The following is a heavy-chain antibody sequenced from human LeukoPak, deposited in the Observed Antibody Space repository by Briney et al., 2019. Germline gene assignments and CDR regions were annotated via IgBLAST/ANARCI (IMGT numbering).Heavy chain of an antibody. CDR3: ARDGGENGY. J-gene: IGHJ4*02. Sequence: SETLSLTCTVSGYSISSGYYWGWIRQPPGKGLEWIGSIYHSGSTYYNPSLKSRVTISVDTSKNQFSLKLSSVTAADTAVYYCARDGGENGYWGQGTLVTVSS. CDR2: IYHSGST. V-gene: IGHV4-38-2*02. D-gene: IGHD3-10*01. CDR1: GYSISSGYY.